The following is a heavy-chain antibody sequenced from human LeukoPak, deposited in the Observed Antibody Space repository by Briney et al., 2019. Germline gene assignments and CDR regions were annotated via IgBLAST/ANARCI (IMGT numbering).Heavy chain of an antibody. D-gene: IGHD3-22*01. CDR1: GYTFTGYY. V-gene: IGHV1-2*02. J-gene: IGHJ3*02. CDR3: ARSSPTYYYDSSGYAFDI. CDR2: INPNSGCT. Sequence: ASVKVSCKASGYTFTGYYMHWVRPAHGHGLEWMGWINPNSGCTNYAQKFQGRVTMTRDTSISTAYMELSRLRSDDTAVYYCARSSPTYYYDSSGYAFDIWGQGTMVTVSS.